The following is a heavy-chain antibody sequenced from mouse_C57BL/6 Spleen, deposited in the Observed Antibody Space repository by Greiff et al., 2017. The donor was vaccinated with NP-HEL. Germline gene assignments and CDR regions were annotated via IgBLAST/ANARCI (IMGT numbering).Heavy chain of an antibody. V-gene: IGHV1-82*01. CDR3: ARPDYGSSWAMDY. J-gene: IGHJ4*01. D-gene: IGHD1-1*01. Sequence: VQLQQSGPELVKPGASVKISCKASGYAFSSSWMNWVKQRPGKGLEWIGRIYPGDGDTNYNGKFKGKATLTADKSSSTAYMQLSSLTSEDSAVYFCARPDYGSSWAMDYWGQGTSVTVSS. CDR2: IYPGDGDT. CDR1: GYAFSSSW.